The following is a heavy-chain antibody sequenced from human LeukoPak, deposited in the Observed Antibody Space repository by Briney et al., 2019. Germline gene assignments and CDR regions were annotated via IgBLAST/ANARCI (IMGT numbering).Heavy chain of an antibody. CDR1: GFTLSSTS. CDR3: TTDRWYRDAFDI. CDR2: IKSKTDGGTT. J-gene: IGHJ3*02. V-gene: IGHV3-15*01. Sequence: GGSLRLSCAASGFTLSSTSYGMHWVRQAPGKGLEWVGRIKSKTDGGTTDYAAPVKGRFTISRDDSKNTLYLQMNSLKTEDTAVYYCTTDRWYRDAFDIWGQGTMVTVSS. D-gene: IGHD1-1*01.